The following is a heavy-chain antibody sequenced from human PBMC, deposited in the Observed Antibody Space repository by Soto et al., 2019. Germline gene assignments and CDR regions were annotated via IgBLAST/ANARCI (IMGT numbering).Heavy chain of an antibody. CDR1: GGSFSGYY. D-gene: IGHD6-13*01. CDR2: INHSGST. CDR3: ARTGLGRGRRPIAAEFDP. J-gene: IGHJ5*02. V-gene: IGHV4-34*01. Sequence: SETLSLTCAGYGGSFSGYYWSWIRQPPGKGLEWIGEINHSGSTNYNPCLKSRVTISVDTSKNQFSLTLSSVTAAETAVYYCARTGLGRGRRPIAAEFDPWGQGTLVTVSS.